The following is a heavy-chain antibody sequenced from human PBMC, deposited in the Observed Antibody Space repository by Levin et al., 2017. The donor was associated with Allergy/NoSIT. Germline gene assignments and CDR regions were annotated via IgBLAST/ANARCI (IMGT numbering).Heavy chain of an antibody. CDR2: IYRSGDT. J-gene: IGHJ4*02. D-gene: IGHD3-9*01. Sequence: KGLEWIGEIYRSGDTNHNPSLRSRVTMSVDKSKNHFSLKLSSVTDADPAVYYCATVEGLFCSGVSCSYSFHYWGQGALVTVSS. V-gene: IGHV4-4*02. CDR3: ATVEGLFCSGVSCSYSFHY.